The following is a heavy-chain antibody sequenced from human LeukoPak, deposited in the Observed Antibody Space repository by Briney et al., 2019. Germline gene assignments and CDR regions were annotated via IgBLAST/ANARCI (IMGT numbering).Heavy chain of an antibody. Sequence: SETLSLTCTVSGGSISSYYWSWIRQPPGKGLEWIGYIYCSGSANYSPSLKSRVTISVDTSKNQFSLRLSSVTAADTAVYYCARHGYDILTGSIWGQGTMVTVSS. J-gene: IGHJ3*02. CDR1: GGSISSYY. V-gene: IGHV4-59*08. CDR3: ARHGYDILTGSI. CDR2: IYCSGSA. D-gene: IGHD3-9*01.